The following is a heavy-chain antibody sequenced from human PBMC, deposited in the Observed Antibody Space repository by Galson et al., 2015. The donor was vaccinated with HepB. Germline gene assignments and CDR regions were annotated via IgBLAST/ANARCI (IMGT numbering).Heavy chain of an antibody. Sequence: SLRLSCAASGFTFSAHTMHWVRQAPGKGLEWVALISFDESTKYYADYVKGRFTTSRDTSKSTLFLQMNSLRAEDAAVYYCAREDYYTSYYYGSGSQPLDYWGQGTLVTVSS. CDR1: GFTFSAHT. CDR2: ISFDESTK. CDR3: AREDYYTSYYYGSGSQPLDY. V-gene: IGHV3-30*04. D-gene: IGHD3-10*01. J-gene: IGHJ4*02.